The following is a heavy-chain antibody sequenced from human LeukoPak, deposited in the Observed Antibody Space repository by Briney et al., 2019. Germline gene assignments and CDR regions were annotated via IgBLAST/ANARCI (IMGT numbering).Heavy chain of an antibody. CDR3: ARDRYSSSWYYFDY. D-gene: IGHD6-13*01. CDR2: IYSGGTT. CDR1: GFTVSTNC. Sequence: SGGSLRLSCAASGFTVSTNCMTWVRQAPGKGLEWVSTIYSGGTTYYADSVMGRFTISRHNSRNTLYLQMNSLRAEDTAVYYCARDRYSSSWYYFDYWGQGTLVTVSS. J-gene: IGHJ4*02. V-gene: IGHV3-53*01.